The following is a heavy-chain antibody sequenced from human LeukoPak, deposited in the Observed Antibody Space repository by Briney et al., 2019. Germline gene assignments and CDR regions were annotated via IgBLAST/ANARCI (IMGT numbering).Heavy chain of an antibody. CDR3: ARYLAYYGMDV. Sequence: GGSLRLSCAASGFTVSSNYMSWVRQAPGKGLEWVSVIYSGGSTYYADSVKGRFTISRDNSKNTLYFQMNSLRAEDTAVYYCARYLAYYGMDVWGQGTTVTVSS. D-gene: IGHD3-16*01. CDR2: IYSGGST. J-gene: IGHJ6*02. CDR1: GFTVSSNY. V-gene: IGHV3-66*01.